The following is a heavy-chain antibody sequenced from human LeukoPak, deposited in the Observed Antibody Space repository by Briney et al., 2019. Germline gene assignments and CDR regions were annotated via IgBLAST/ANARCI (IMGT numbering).Heavy chain of an antibody. V-gene: IGHV3-23*01. CDR3: AKLGGHPLHNYYVGV. Sequence: PGGSLRLSCAASGFTFSSYATSWVRQAPGKGLEWVSGILDSGYSTYYANSVKGRFTISRDNSNNTLYLQMNSLRAEDTAVYYCAKLGGHPLHNYYVGVWGKGTTVAVSS. CDR1: GFTFSSYA. J-gene: IGHJ6*03. D-gene: IGHD3-16*01. CDR2: ILDSGYST.